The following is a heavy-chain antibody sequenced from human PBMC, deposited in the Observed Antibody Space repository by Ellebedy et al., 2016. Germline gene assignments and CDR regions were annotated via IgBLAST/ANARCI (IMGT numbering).Heavy chain of an antibody. CDR1: GFTFSSYS. D-gene: IGHD1-1*01. CDR3: ARGDWNDPPGGWFDP. V-gene: IGHV3-48*02. Sequence: GESLKISCAASGFTFSSYSMNWVRQAPGKGLGWVSYISSSSGTIYYADSVKGRFTISRDNAKNSLYLQMNSLRDEDTAVYYCARGDWNDPPGGWFDPWGQGTLVTVSS. J-gene: IGHJ5*02. CDR2: ISSSSGTI.